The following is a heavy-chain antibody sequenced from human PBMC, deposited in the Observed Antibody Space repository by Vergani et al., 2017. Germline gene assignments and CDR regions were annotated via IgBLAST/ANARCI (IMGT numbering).Heavy chain of an antibody. V-gene: IGHV3-30*18. CDR1: GFTSSYYG. J-gene: IGHJ4*02. CDR2: ISYDGTQK. Sequence: QVHLVESGGGVVQPGRSLRLSCVVSGFTSSYYGMHWVRQAPGKGLEWVAVISYDGTQKYYADSVKGRFTISRDNSKSTLYLQMNSLSAEDTALYHCVKDHPVFYEWGRGTLVSVS. CDR3: VKDHPVFYE.